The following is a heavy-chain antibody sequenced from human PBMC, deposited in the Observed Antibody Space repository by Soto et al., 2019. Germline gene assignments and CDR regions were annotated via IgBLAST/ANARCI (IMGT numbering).Heavy chain of an antibody. CDR2: IIPILGIA. Sequence: SVKVSCKASGGTFSSYTISWVRQAPGQGLEWMGRIIPILGIANYAQKFQGRVTITADKSTSTAYMELSSLRFEDTAVYYCARGIWVATTASYYFDYWGQGTQVTVSS. V-gene: IGHV1-69*02. J-gene: IGHJ4*02. CDR3: ARGIWVATTASYYFDY. CDR1: GGTFSSYT. D-gene: IGHD5-12*01.